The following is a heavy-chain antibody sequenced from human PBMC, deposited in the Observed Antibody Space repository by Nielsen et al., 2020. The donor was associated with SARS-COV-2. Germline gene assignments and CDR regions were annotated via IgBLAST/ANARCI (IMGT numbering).Heavy chain of an antibody. Sequence: GGSLRLSCAASGFTFSSYAMHWVRQAPGKGLEWVAVISYDGSNKYYADSVKGRFTISRHNSKNTLYLQMNSLRAEDTAVYYCARGNSVAALPLDYWGQGTLVTVSS. CDR2: ISYDGSNK. V-gene: IGHV3-30*14. D-gene: IGHD6-6*01. CDR1: GFTFSSYA. CDR3: ARGNSVAALPLDY. J-gene: IGHJ4*02.